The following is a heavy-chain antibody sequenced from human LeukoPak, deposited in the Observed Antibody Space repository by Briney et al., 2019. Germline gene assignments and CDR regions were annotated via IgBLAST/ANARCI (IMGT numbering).Heavy chain of an antibody. V-gene: IGHV4-59*08. CDR3: AIHTAMVHRIDP. CDR1: GGSISSYY. J-gene: IGHJ5*02. Sequence: PSETLSLTCTVSGGSISSYYWSWIRQPPGKGLEWIGYIYYSGSTNYNPSLKSRVTISVDTSKNQFSLKLSSVTAADTAVYYCAIHTAMVHRIDPWGQGTLVTVSS. CDR2: IYYSGST. D-gene: IGHD5-18*01.